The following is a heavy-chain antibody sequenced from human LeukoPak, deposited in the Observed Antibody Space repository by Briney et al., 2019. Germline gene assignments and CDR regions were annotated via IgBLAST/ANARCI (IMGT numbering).Heavy chain of an antibody. Sequence: ASVKVSCKASGHTFTSYSISWVRQAPGQGLEWMGIINPTGGCTSYAQKFQGRVTMTRDTSTSTVYMELSSLRSEDTAVYYCARGSVATIPLFDYWGQGTLVTVSS. CDR3: ARGSVATIPLFDY. CDR2: INPTGGCT. J-gene: IGHJ4*02. CDR1: GHTFTSYS. D-gene: IGHD5-12*01. V-gene: IGHV1-46*01.